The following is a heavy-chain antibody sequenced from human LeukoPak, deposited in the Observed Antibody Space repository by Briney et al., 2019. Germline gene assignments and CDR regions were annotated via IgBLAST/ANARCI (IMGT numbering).Heavy chain of an antibody. CDR1: GFTLSSYE. CDR3: AKWRYFDYLVEDMDV. D-gene: IGHD3-9*01. CDR2: IDYSGGET. V-gene: IGHV3-23*01. Sequence: GGSLRLSCTASGFTLSSYEMSWIRQAPGKGLEWVSSIDYSGGETHYADSVKGRFTISRDNSKNTLYLQMNSLRAEDTAVYYCAKWRYFDYLVEDMDVWGKGTTVTISS. J-gene: IGHJ6*03.